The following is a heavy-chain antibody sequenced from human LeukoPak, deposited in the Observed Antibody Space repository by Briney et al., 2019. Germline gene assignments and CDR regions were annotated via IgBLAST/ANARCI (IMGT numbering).Heavy chain of an antibody. CDR2: IYYSGST. V-gene: IGHV4-59*01. CDR1: GGSISSYY. D-gene: IGHD6-25*01. J-gene: IGHJ4*02. Sequence: SETLSLTCTVSGGSISSYYWSWIRQPPGKGLEWIGYIYYSGSTNYNPSLKSRVTISVDTSKNQFSLKLSSVTAADTAVYYCARRGSSGWYFDYWGQGTLVTVSS. CDR3: ARRGSSGWYFDY.